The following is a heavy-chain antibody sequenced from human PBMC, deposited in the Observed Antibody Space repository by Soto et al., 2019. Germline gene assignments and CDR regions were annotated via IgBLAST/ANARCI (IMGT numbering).Heavy chain of an antibody. D-gene: IGHD6-13*01. J-gene: IGHJ6*02. CDR3: GRWKAEAGTGYGTDV. V-gene: IGHV5-51*01. CDR1: GYSFSSYW. CDR2: INPGDSDT. Sequence: GESLKISCKGSGYSFSSYWIGWVRQMPGKGLEWMGIINPGDSDTRYSPSFQGQVTMSADKSITTAYLQWSSLKASDTAMYYCGRWKAEAGTGYGTDVWGQGTTVTVSS.